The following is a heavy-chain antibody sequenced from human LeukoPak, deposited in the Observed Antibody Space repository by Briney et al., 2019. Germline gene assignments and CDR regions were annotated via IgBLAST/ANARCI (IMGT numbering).Heavy chain of an antibody. CDR3: ARDNQGGYFDY. J-gene: IGHJ4*02. CDR2: IYYSGST. CDR1: GGSISNYY. V-gene: IGHV4-59*01. Sequence: SETLSLTCTVSGGSISNYYWSWIRQPPGKGLEWIGYIYYSGSTNYNPSLKSRVTISEDTSKNQFSLKLSSVTAADTAVYYCARDNQGGYFDYWGQGTLVTVSS.